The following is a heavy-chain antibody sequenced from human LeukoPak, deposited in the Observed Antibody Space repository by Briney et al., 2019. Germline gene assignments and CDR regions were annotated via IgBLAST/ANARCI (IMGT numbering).Heavy chain of an antibody. CDR2: IYYSGST. V-gene: IGHV4-30-4*08. CDR1: GGSISSGGYY. CDR3: ARGYYYDSSGYSPNFDY. J-gene: IGHJ4*02. D-gene: IGHD3-22*01. Sequence: SQTLSLTCTVSGGSISSGGYYWSWIRQHPGKGLEWIGYIYYSGSTYYNPSLKSRVTISVDTSKNQFSLKLSSVTAADTAVYYCARGYYYDSSGYSPNFDYWGQGTLVTVSS.